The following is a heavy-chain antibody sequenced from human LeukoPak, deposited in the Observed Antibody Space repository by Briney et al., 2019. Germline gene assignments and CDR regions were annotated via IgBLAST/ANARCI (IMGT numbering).Heavy chain of an antibody. CDR3: STGSGHAFDI. CDR2: INSDGSST. CDR1: GFTFSSYW. D-gene: IGHD3-10*01. J-gene: IGHJ3*02. V-gene: IGHV3-74*01. Sequence: GGSPRLSCAASGFTFSSYWMHWVRQVPGKGLVWVSRINSDGSSTSYADSVKGRFTISRDNAKNTLYVQKNSLRAEDTAVYYCSTGSGHAFDIWGRGTMVTVSS.